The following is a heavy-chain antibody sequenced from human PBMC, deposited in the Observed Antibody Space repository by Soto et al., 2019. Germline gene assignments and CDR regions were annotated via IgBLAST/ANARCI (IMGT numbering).Heavy chain of an antibody. Sequence: SVKVSCKASGGTFSSYAISWVRQAPGQGLEWMGGIIPIFGTANYAQKFQGRVTITSDESTSTAYMELSSLGSEDTAVYYCAITRDFWSGSTLYYFDYWGQGTLVTVSS. CDR2: IIPIFGTA. CDR1: GGTFSSYA. J-gene: IGHJ4*02. CDR3: AITRDFWSGSTLYYFDY. D-gene: IGHD3-3*01. V-gene: IGHV1-69*13.